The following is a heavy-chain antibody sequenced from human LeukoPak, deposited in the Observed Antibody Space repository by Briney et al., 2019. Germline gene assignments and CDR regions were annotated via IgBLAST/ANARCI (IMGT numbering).Heavy chain of an antibody. CDR1: GGTFSIYA. CDR3: ASLLTYYDILTGQEAFDI. CDR2: IIPILGIA. Sequence: SVKVACKASGGTFSIYAISWVRQAPGQGLEWMGRIIPILGIANYAQKFQGRVTITADKSTSTAYMELSSLRSEDTAVYYCASLLTYYDILTGQEAFDIWGQGTMVTVSS. V-gene: IGHV1-69*04. D-gene: IGHD3-9*01. J-gene: IGHJ3*02.